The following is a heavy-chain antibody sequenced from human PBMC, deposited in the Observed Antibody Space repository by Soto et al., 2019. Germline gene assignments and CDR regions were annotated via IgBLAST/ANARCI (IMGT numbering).Heavy chain of an antibody. CDR1: GGSISSYY. CDR3: AGSGYYHNSGMDA. CDR2: IYYSGST. Sequence: SETLSLTCTVSGGSISSYYWSWIRQPPGKGLEWIGYIYYSGSTDYNPSLKSRVTISIDTSKNQFSLKLSSVTAADTAVYYCAGSGYYHNSGMDAWGQGTTVTVSS. V-gene: IGHV4-59*08. J-gene: IGHJ6*02. D-gene: IGHD3-22*01.